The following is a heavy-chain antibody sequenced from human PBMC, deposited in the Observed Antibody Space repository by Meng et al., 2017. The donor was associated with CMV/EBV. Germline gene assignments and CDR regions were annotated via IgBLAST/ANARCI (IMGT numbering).Heavy chain of an antibody. CDR1: GFTFSSYW. CDR3: ARAGPGSGPWWNPAGSY. J-gene: IGHJ4*02. CDR2: INSDGSST. V-gene: IGHV3-74*01. D-gene: IGHD1-1*01. Sequence: GESLKISCAASGFTFSSYWMHWVRQAPGKGLVWVSRINSDGSSTSYADSVKGRFTISRDNTKNTLYLQMNSLRAEDTAVYYCARAGPGSGPWWNPAGSYWGQGTLVTVSS.